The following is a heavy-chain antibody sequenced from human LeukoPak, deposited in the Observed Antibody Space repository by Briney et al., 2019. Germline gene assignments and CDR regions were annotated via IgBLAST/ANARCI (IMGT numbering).Heavy chain of an antibody. CDR2: ISGSDSST. Sequence: PGGFLRLSCAASGFTFSSFAMSWVRQAPGKGLEWVSAISGSDSSTYSADSVKGRFTISRDDSKNTLYLQMNSLRAEDTAMYYCARGNYGSGSNYYYGLDVWGQGTTVTVSS. CDR3: ARGNYGSGSNYYYGLDV. CDR1: GFTFSSFA. D-gene: IGHD3-10*01. J-gene: IGHJ6*02. V-gene: IGHV3-23*01.